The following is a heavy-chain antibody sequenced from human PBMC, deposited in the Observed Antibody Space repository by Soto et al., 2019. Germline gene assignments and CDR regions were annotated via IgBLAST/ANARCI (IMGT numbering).Heavy chain of an antibody. CDR1: GYSLTSYW. D-gene: IGHD5-12*01. CDR3: TRRAGYIAY. V-gene: IGHV5-51*01. CDR2: VYPGDSDT. J-gene: IGHJ4*02. Sequence: GESLKISCQASGYSLTSYWIGWVRQRPGQGLEWMGIVYPGDSDTRYNPSFRGQVTISVDRSTSTAYLQWSSLKASDTATDHCTRRAGYIAYWGQGTLVTVSS.